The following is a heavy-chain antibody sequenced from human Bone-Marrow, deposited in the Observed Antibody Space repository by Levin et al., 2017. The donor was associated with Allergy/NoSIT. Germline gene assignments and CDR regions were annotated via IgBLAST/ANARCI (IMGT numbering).Heavy chain of an antibody. V-gene: IGHV3-23*01. Sequence: GESLKISCAASGFIFSSYTMSWVRQVPEKGLEWVSSISGGGEDTFYADSVKGRFTVSRDNSKNTLFLQMNSLRVEDTAIYYCAKVYCTSGTDSNCDRGWFDPWGQGALVTVSS. J-gene: IGHJ5*02. CDR3: AKVYCTSGTDSNCDRGWFDP. CDR1: GFIFSSYT. CDR2: ISGGGEDT. D-gene: IGHD2-8*01.